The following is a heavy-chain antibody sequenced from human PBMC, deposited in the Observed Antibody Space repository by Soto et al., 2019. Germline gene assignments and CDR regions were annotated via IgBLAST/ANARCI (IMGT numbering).Heavy chain of an antibody. CDR3: AKDLAGGGYFDY. V-gene: IGHV3-33*06. J-gene: IGHJ4*02. Sequence: QVQLVESGGGVVQPGRSLRLSCTASGFNFSSYGMHWVRQAPGKGLEWVAVIWYDGSTKYYADSVKGRFTISRDNSKNTLYLQMNSLRAEDTAIYYCAKDLAGGGYFDYWGQGTLVTVSS. D-gene: IGHD1-26*01. CDR2: IWYDGSTK. CDR1: GFNFSSYG.